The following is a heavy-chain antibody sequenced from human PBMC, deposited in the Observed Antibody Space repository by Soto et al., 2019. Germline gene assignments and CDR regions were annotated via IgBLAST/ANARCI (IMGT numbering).Heavy chain of an antibody. J-gene: IGHJ3*01. D-gene: IGHD3-10*01. V-gene: IGHV1-69*08. Sequence: QVQLVQSGAEVKKPGSSVKVSCKASGGTFSSYTISWVRQAPGQGLEWMGRIIPILGIANYAQKFQGRVTITADKSTSTPYMELSSLRSEDTAVYYCARDLGGYYGSGSQDVWGQGTMVTVSS. CDR1: GGTFSSYT. CDR2: IIPILGIA. CDR3: ARDLGGYYGSGSQDV.